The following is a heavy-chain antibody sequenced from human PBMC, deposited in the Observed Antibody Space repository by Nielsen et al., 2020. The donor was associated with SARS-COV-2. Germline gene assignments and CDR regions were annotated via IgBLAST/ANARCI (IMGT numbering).Heavy chain of an antibody. D-gene: IGHD3-16*02. J-gene: IGHJ5*02. Sequence: ASVKVSCKASGYTFTSYAMNWVRQAPGQGLEWMGWINTNTGNPTYAQGFTGRFVFSLDTSVSTAYLQISSLRAEDTAVYYCARAFMTTFGGVIVTSNSNWFDPWGQGTLVTVSS. CDR3: ARAFMTTFGGVIVTSNSNWFDP. CDR1: GYTFTSYA. V-gene: IGHV7-4-1*02. CDR2: INTNTGNP.